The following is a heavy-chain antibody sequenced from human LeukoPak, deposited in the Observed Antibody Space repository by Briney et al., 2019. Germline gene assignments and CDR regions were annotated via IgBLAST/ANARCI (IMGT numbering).Heavy chain of an antibody. CDR1: GGSFSGYY. Sequence: SETLSLTCAVYGGSFSGYYWSWIRQPPGKGLEWIGEINHSGSTNYNPSLKSRVTISVDTSKNQFSLKLSSVTAADTAVYYCAIGALLWSGELKDPLDYWGQGTLVTVSS. J-gene: IGHJ4*02. V-gene: IGHV4-34*01. D-gene: IGHD3-10*01. CDR3: AIGALLWSGELKDPLDY. CDR2: INHSGST.